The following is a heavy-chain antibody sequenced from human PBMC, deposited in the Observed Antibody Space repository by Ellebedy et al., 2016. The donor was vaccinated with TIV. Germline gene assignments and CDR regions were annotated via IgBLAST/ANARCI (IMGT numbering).Heavy chain of an antibody. CDR2: ISYDGRNN. CDR3: ARSRSAYYIAGSGFDF. CDR1: GFTFSSYG. D-gene: IGHD3-10*01. J-gene: IGHJ5*01. V-gene: IGHV3-30*03. Sequence: GGSLRLSCAASGFTFSSYGMHWVRQAPGKGLEWVAVISYDGRNNKYADSVKGRFTISRDDSKTTLYLQMNSLRAEDTAVYYCARSRSAYYIAGSGFDFWGQGTLVTVSS.